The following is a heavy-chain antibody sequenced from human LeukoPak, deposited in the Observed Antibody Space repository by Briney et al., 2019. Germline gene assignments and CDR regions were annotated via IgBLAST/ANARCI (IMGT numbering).Heavy chain of an antibody. CDR2: IIPIFGTA. CDR1: GGTFSSYA. V-gene: IGHV1-69*13. J-gene: IGHJ4*02. D-gene: IGHD5-12*01. CDR3: ARGAHAVPRGYSGYDHFDY. Sequence: GASVKVSCKASGGTFSSYAISWVRQAPGHGLEWMGGIIPIFGTANYAQKFQGRVTITADESTSTAYMELSSLRSEDTAVYYCARGAHAVPRGYSGYDHFDYWGQGTLVTVSS.